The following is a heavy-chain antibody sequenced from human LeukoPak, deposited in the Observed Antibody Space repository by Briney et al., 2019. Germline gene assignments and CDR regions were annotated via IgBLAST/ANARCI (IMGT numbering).Heavy chain of an antibody. Sequence: GASVKVSCKASGYTFTGYYMHWVRQAPGQGLEWMGWINPNSGGTNYAQKFQGRVTMTRDTSISTAYMELSRLRSDDTAVYYCASQTYYYDSSGYQIFDYWGQGTLVTVSA. V-gene: IGHV1-2*02. J-gene: IGHJ4*02. CDR3: ASQTYYYDSSGYQIFDY. CDR1: GYTFTGYY. D-gene: IGHD3-22*01. CDR2: INPNSGGT.